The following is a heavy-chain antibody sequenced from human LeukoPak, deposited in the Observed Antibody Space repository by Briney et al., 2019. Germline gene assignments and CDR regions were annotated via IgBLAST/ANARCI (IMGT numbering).Heavy chain of an antibody. CDR1: GGSISSGGYS. CDR3: ARSTIRSDFDY. J-gene: IGHJ4*02. CDR2: IYHSGST. V-gene: IGHV4-30-2*01. Sequence: PSQTLFLTCAVSGGSISSGGYSWSWIRQPPGKGLEWIGYIYHSGSTYYNPSLKSRVTISVDRSKNQFSLKLSSVTAADTAVYYCARSTIRSDFDYWGQGTLVTVSS.